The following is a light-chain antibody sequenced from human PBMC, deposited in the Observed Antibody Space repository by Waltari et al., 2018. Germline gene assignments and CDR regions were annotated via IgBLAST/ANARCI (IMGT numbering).Light chain of an antibody. Sequence: LSLSPGEIATLSCRASQSVSSNYLAWYQQRPGQAPRLLIHGSSSRATGIPDRFSGSGSGTDFTLTISRLEPEDFAVYYCQQYGRSWNTFGQGTKLEIK. CDR1: QSVSSNY. J-gene: IGKJ2*01. V-gene: IGKV3-20*01. CDR3: QQYGRSWNT. CDR2: GSS.